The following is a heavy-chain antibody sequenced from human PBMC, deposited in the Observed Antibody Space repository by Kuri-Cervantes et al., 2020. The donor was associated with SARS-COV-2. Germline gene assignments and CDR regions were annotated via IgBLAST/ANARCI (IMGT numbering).Heavy chain of an antibody. CDR2: IIPIVGVP. Sequence: SVKVSCKASGGTFGSYAISWVRQAPGQGLEWMGRIIPIVGVPNYAQNFQGRVTITADTSTSTAYVELSSLRSEDTAVYHCARDRVLDSGSYYDYWGQGTLVTVSS. CDR1: GGTFGSYA. V-gene: IGHV1-69*04. J-gene: IGHJ4*02. D-gene: IGHD1-26*01. CDR3: ARDRVLDSGSYYDY.